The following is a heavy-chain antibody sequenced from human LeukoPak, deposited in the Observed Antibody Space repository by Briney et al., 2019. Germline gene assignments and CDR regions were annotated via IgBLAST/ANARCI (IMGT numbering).Heavy chain of an antibody. CDR2: IYYSGST. V-gene: IGHV4-39*01. CDR3: ATEGAAAAGLDY. Sequence: SETLSLTCTVSGGPISSSSYYWGWIRQPPGKGLEWIGSIYYSGSTYYNPSLKSRVTISVDTSKNQFSLKLSSVTAADTAVYYCATEGAAAAGLDYWGQGTLVTVSS. CDR1: GGPISSSSYY. J-gene: IGHJ4*02. D-gene: IGHD6-13*01.